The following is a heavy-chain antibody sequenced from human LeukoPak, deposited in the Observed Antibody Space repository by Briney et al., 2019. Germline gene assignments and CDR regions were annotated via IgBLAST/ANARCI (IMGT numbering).Heavy chain of an antibody. Sequence: GGSLRLSCTASGFTFSNYWVHWVRQTQEKGLVWVSRINRDGSVTDYADSVKGRFTISRDNAKNTLYLQMHSLRVEDTAVYYCARDLRGIHDYWGQGTLVTVSS. CDR1: GFTFSNYW. V-gene: IGHV3-74*01. J-gene: IGHJ4*02. D-gene: IGHD3-16*01. CDR3: ARDLRGIHDY. CDR2: INRDGSVT.